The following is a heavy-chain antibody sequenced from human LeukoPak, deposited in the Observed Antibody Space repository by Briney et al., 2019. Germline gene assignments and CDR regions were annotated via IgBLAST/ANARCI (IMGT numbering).Heavy chain of an antibody. CDR1: GFTFSDYY. V-gene: IGHV3-11*04. CDR3: ASGNYFDY. J-gene: IGHJ4*02. Sequence: GGSLRLSCAASGFTFSDYYMNWIRQAPGKGLEWISYIVGSGSTIYYADSVKGRFSISRDNAKNSLYLQVNSLRAEDTAVYYCASGNYFDYWGQGTLVTVSS. CDR2: IVGSGSTI. D-gene: IGHD1-26*01.